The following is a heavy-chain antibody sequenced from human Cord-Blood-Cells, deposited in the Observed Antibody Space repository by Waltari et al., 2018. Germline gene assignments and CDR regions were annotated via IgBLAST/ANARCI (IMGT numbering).Heavy chain of an antibody. CDR3: AARRYYDFWSGYPNWFDP. CDR2: IVVGSGNT. V-gene: IGHV1-58*01. CDR1: GFTFTSSA. Sequence: QMQLVQSGPEVKKPGTSVKVSCKASGFTFTSSAVQWVRQARGQRLEWIGWIVVGSGNTNNAQKFQERVTITRDMSTSTAYMELSSLRSEDTAVYYCAARRYYDFWSGYPNWFDPWGQGTLVTVSS. J-gene: IGHJ5*02. D-gene: IGHD3-3*01.